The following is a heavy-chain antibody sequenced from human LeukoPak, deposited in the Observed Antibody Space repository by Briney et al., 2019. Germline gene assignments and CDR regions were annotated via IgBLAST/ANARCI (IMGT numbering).Heavy chain of an antibody. CDR3: ARDQYYFDSTDYYYDAFDI. CDR2: IYYSGST. J-gene: IGHJ3*02. Sequence: SETLSLTCTVSGGSISSYYWSWIRQPPGKGLEWIGYIYYSGSTNYNPSLKSRVTISVDTSKNQFSLKLSSVTAADTAVYFCARDQYYFDSTDYYYDAFDIWGQGTMVTVSS. V-gene: IGHV4-59*01. CDR1: GGSISSYY. D-gene: IGHD3-22*01.